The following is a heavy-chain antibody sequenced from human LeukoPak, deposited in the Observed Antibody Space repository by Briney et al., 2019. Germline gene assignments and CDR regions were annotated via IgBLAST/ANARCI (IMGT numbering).Heavy chain of an antibody. Sequence: GGSLRLSCAASGFTFSSYAMHWVRQAPGKGLEWVAVISYDGSNKYYADSVKGRFTISRDNSKNTLYLQMNSLRAEDTAVYYCAKEDWNYGSDWFDPWGQGTLVTVSS. D-gene: IGHD1-7*01. V-gene: IGHV3-30-3*01. J-gene: IGHJ5*02. CDR1: GFTFSSYA. CDR3: AKEDWNYGSDWFDP. CDR2: ISYDGSNK.